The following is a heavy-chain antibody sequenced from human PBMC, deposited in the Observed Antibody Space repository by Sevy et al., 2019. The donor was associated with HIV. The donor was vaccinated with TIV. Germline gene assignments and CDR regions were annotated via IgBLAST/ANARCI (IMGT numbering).Heavy chain of an antibody. J-gene: IGHJ5*02. Sequence: GGSLRLSCAASEFTFISYAMSWVRQAPGKGLEWVSAITGSGGTTYYADSVRGRFTISRDNAKNSLYMQMNSLRAEDTAVYYCARVDANYDKGFDPWGQGTLVTVSS. D-gene: IGHD3-22*01. V-gene: IGHV3-23*01. CDR3: ARVDANYDKGFDP. CDR1: EFTFISYA. CDR2: ITGSGGTT.